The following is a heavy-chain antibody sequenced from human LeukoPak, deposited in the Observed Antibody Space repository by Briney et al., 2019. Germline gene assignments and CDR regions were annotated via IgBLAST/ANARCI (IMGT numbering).Heavy chain of an antibody. V-gene: IGHV4-39*01. CDR1: GGSISSSSYY. CDR3: AGPRQIWNYGFDH. J-gene: IGHJ4*02. CDR2: IYYSGST. Sequence: PSETLSLTCTVSGGSISSSSYYWGWIRQPPGKGLEWIGSIYYSGSTYYNPSLKSRVTISVDTSKNQFSLKLSSVTTADTAVYYCAGPRQIWNYGFDHWGQGTLVTVSS. D-gene: IGHD1-7*01.